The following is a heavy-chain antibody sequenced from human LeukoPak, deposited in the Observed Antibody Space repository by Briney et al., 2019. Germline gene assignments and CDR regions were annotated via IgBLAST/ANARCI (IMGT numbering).Heavy chain of an antibody. Sequence: PSETLSLTCTVSGYSISSGYYWGWIRQPPGKGLEWIGSLYHSGNSYYNPSLKSRATISVGTSKNHFSLKLRSVTAADTAVYYCARAETYSSDWYDPFFDYWGQGTLVTVSS. D-gene: IGHD6-19*01. J-gene: IGHJ4*02. CDR1: GYSISSGYY. CDR3: ARAETYSSDWYDPFFDY. CDR2: LYHSGNS. V-gene: IGHV4-38-2*02.